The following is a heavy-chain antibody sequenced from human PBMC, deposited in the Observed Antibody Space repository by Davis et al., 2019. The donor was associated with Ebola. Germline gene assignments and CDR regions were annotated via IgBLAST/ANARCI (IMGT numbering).Heavy chain of an antibody. CDR1: GGTFSSSA. CDR2: IIPIFGTA. D-gene: IGHD5-18*01. Sequence: AASVKVSCKASGGTFSSSAISWVRQAPGQGLEWMGGIIPIFGTANYAQKFQGRVTITADESTSTAYMELSSLRSEDTAVYYCASSDTAMDPYYYYGMDVWGKGTTVTVSS. J-gene: IGHJ6*04. CDR3: ASSDTAMDPYYYYGMDV. V-gene: IGHV1-69*13.